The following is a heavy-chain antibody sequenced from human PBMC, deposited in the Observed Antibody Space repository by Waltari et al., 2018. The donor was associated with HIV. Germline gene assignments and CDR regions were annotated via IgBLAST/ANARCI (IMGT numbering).Heavy chain of an antibody. D-gene: IGHD3-10*01. CDR2: MNRDVSKI. V-gene: IGHV3-43*01. CDR3: AKDRGGDAGFDH. CDR1: GFNFDDYT. J-gene: IGHJ4*02. Sequence: EVQLVESGGVVVQPGGSLRLSCAASGFNFDDYTMDWVRQVPGKGIECVSLMNRDVSKIYYADSLKGRFTISRDNSENSLYLHMNSLRAEDTALYHCAKDRGGDAGFDHWGQGTLVTVSS.